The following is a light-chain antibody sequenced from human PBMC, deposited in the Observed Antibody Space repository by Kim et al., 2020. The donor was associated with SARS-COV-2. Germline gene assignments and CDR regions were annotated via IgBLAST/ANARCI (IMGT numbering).Light chain of an antibody. J-gene: IGKJ1*01. V-gene: IGKV3-11*01. CDR2: DAS. Sequence: PGESATLSCRASQGVGNQLTWYQQRPRQAPRIVIYDASVRATGIAARFSGRGSGTDFTLTISSLEPEDFAVYFCQQRRYWPVTFGQGTKVDIK. CDR3: QQRRYWPVT. CDR1: QGVGNQ.